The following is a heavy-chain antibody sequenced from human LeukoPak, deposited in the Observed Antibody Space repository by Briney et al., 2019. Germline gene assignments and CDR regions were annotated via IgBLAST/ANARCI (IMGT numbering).Heavy chain of an antibody. V-gene: IGHV3-23*01. D-gene: IGHD2-15*01. CDR3: AKDLVVVAATPGNYFDY. CDR2: ISGSGGST. CDR1: GFTFSSYA. J-gene: IGHJ4*02. Sequence: GGSLRLSCAASGFTFSSYAVSWVRQAPGKGLEWVSAISGSGGSTYYADSVKGRFTISRDNSKNTLYLQMNSLRAEDTAVYYCAKDLVVVAATPGNYFDYWGQGTLVTVSS.